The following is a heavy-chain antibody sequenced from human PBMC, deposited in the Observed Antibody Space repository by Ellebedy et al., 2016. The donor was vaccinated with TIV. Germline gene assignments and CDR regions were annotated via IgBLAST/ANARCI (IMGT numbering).Heavy chain of an antibody. CDR2: ISYSGST. V-gene: IGHV4-39*01. J-gene: IGHJ4*02. CDR3: SRRDLRTPPH. CDR1: GGSINNTPYY. D-gene: IGHD3/OR15-3a*01. Sequence: SETLSLTCTVSGGSINNTPYYWGWIRQPPGKGLEYIGIISYSGSTYYNPSLKSRVTISVDTSNNQFSLRLTSVTAADTAVYYCSRRDLRTPPHWGQGTLVTVSS.